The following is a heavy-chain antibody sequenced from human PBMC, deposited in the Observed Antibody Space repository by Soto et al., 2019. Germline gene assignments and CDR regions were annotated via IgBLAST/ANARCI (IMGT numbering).Heavy chain of an antibody. CDR2: LTGSADST. CDR1: GFTFSSYA. D-gene: IGHD2-21*02. Sequence: GGSLRLSCAASGFTFSSYAMTWVRQAPGKGLEWVSALTGSADSTYYADSVKGRFTISRDNSKNTLYLQMNSLRAEDTAVYYCAKRGNCGGNCDYYFYSYGMDVWGQGTTVTVSS. V-gene: IGHV3-23*01. CDR3: AKRGNCGGNCDYYFYSYGMDV. J-gene: IGHJ6*02.